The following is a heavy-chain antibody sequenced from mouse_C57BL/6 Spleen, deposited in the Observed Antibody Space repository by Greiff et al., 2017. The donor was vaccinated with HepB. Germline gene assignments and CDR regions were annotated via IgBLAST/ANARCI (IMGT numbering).Heavy chain of an antibody. D-gene: IGHD2-2*01. Sequence: VQLQQSGAELVRPGASVTLSCKASGYTFTDYEMHWVKQTPVHGLEWIGAIDPETGGTAYNQKFKGKAILTADKSSSTAYMELRSLTSEDSAVYYCTRQRGYDAYYAMDYWGQGTSVTVSS. V-gene: IGHV1-15*01. CDR2: IDPETGGT. CDR3: TRQRGYDAYYAMDY. CDR1: GYTFTDYE. J-gene: IGHJ4*01.